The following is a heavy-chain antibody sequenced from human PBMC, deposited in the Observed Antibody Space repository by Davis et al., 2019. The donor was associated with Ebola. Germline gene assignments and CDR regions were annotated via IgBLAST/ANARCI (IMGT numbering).Heavy chain of an antibody. V-gene: IGHV3-23*01. CDR3: ANLLWFGELLPFDY. Sequence: GESLKISCAASGFTFSSYAMSWVRQAPGKGLEWVSAISGSGGSTYYADSVKGRFTISRDNSKNTLYLQMNSLRAEDTAVYYCANLLWFGELLPFDYWGQGTLVTVSS. J-gene: IGHJ4*02. CDR1: GFTFSSYA. CDR2: ISGSGGST. D-gene: IGHD3-10*01.